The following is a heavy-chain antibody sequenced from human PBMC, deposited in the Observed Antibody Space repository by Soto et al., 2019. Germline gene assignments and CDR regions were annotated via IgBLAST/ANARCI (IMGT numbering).Heavy chain of an antibody. CDR1: GFTFSTYS. D-gene: IGHD3-22*01. V-gene: IGHV3-48*01. J-gene: IGHJ4*02. CDR2: ISSSSSTI. CDR3: ARPTYYYDSSGPPAY. Sequence: AGGSLRLSCAASGFTFSTYSMNWVRQAPGKGLERVSYISSSSSTIFYTDSVKGRFTVSRDNAKNSLYLQMNSLRAEDTAFYYCARPTYYYDSSGPPAYWGQGTLVTVSS.